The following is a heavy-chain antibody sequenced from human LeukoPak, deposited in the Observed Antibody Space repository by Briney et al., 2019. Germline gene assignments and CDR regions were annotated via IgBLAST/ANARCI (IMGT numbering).Heavy chain of an antibody. Sequence: GGSLRLSCTASGFTVSSNYMAWVRRAPGKGLEWVSVIYSAGSTYYADSVKGRFSISRDNSKNTLSLQMNSLRAEDTAVYYCARGVHYYYGMDVWGQGTTVTVSS. CDR3: ARGVHYYYGMDV. J-gene: IGHJ6*02. V-gene: IGHV3-66*01. CDR2: IYSAGST. D-gene: IGHD3-10*01. CDR1: GFTVSSNY.